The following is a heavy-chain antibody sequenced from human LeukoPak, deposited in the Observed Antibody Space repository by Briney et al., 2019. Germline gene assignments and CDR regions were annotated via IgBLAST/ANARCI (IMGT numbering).Heavy chain of an antibody. D-gene: IGHD2-15*01. CDR2: IIPIFGTA. CDR1: GGTFSSYA. V-gene: IGHV1-69*13. J-gene: IGHJ3*02. Sequence: SVKVSCKASGGTFSSYAISWVRQAPGQGLEWMGGIIPIFGTANYAQKFQGRVTVTADESTSTAYMELSSLRSEDTAVYYCASEYCSGGSCYLRGAFDIWGQGTMVTVSS. CDR3: ASEYCSGGSCYLRGAFDI.